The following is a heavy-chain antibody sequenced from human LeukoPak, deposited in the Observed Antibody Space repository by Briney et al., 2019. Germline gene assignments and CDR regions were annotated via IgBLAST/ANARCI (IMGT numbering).Heavy chain of an antibody. CDR3: ATVDSSGPTYHYFDY. CDR1: GYTLTELS. D-gene: IGHD3-22*01. Sequence: ASVKVSCKVSGYTLTELSKHWVRQAPGEGLEWMGGFDPEDGETIYAQKFQGRVTMTEDTSTDTAYMELSSLRSEDTAVYYCATVDSSGPTYHYFDYWGQGTLVTVSS. CDR2: FDPEDGET. V-gene: IGHV1-24*01. J-gene: IGHJ4*02.